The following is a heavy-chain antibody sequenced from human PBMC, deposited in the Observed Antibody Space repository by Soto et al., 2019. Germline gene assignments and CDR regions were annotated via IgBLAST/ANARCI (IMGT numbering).Heavy chain of an antibody. V-gene: IGHV4-38-2*01. CDR2: IFHSGST. CDR1: GYSIRRGYN. CDR3: ARVRGTYYYGSGSYLGYYYYGMDV. J-gene: IGHJ6*02. Sequence: SETLSLTCAVSGYSIRRGYNWCCIRQPPGKGLEWIASIFHSGSTNYNPSLKSRVTISVDTSKNQFSLKLSSVTAADTAVYYCARVRGTYYYGSGSYLGYYYYGMDVWGQGTTVTVSS. D-gene: IGHD3-10*01.